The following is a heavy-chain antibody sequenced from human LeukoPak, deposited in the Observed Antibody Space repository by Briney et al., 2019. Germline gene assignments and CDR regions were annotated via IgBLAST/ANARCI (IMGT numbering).Heavy chain of an antibody. CDR2: ISPYNGNT. CDR1: GYDFTSVG. V-gene: IGHV1-18*01. Sequence: ASVKVSCKASGYDFTSVGVTWVRRAPGQGLEWMGWISPYNGNTRYAQKFQGRVAMTTDTSTTTAYMELRGLRFNDTAVYYCARAGSGSGWYFDYWGQGTLVTVSS. D-gene: IGHD6-19*01. CDR3: ARAGSGSGWYFDY. J-gene: IGHJ4*02.